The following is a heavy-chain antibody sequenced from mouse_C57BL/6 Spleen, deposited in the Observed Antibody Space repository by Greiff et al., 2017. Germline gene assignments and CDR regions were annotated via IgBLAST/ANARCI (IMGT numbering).Heavy chain of an antibody. V-gene: IGHV1-4*01. D-gene: IGHD2-3*01. CDR2: INPSSGYT. Sequence: VQLQQSGAELARPGASVKMSCKASGYTFTSYTMHWVKQRPGQGLEWIGYINPSSGYTKYNQKFKDKATFTADKSSSTAYMQLISLTSEDSAVYYCARVDGYSFDYWGQGTTLTVSS. J-gene: IGHJ2*01. CDR3: ARVDGYSFDY. CDR1: GYTFTSYT.